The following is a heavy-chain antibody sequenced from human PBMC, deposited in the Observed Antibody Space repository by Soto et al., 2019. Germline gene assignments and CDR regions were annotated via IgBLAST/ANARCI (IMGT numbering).Heavy chain of an antibody. CDR3: ARLPKGSLVTA. D-gene: IGHD2-21*02. CDR2: ISSSSDDI. V-gene: IGHV3-48*02. CDR1: GFSFSDYS. Sequence: KLVESVGGLVYPGGSMRLSCVGSGFSFSDYSMNWVRQAPGKGLQWISYISSSSDDIHYADSVKGRFTVSRDNAKNALFLQMNSLRDDDTAIYYSARLPKGSLVTAWGQGTQVTASS. J-gene: IGHJ4*02.